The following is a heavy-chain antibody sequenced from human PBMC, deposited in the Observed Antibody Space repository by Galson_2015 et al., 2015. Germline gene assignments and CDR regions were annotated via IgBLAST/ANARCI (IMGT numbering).Heavy chain of an antibody. V-gene: IGHV3-23*01. D-gene: IGHD6-13*01. J-gene: IGHJ6*02. CDR1: GFTFSSYA. CDR3: AKGRSADTIYYAMDV. CDR2: VSGGGGTT. Sequence: SLRLSCAASGFTFSSYAMNWVRRAPGKGLEWVSTVSGGGGTTYYADSVKGRFTISRDNSKNTMYLQMNSLRAEDTALYYCAKGRSADTIYYAMDVWGQGTTVTVSS.